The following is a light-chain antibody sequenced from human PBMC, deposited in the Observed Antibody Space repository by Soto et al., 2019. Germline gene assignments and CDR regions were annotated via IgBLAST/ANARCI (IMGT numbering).Light chain of an antibody. Sequence: EILLTQSPVTLSLSPGEAATPSCRVSKSVTDGYLAWYQQKPGRAPRLLIYGASCRATGIPDRFSGRGSGTEFTLTISRLEPEDFAVYYCQQYGSSARTFGQGTKVDIK. CDR3: QQYGSSART. CDR1: KSVTDGY. CDR2: GAS. J-gene: IGKJ1*01. V-gene: IGKV3-20*01.